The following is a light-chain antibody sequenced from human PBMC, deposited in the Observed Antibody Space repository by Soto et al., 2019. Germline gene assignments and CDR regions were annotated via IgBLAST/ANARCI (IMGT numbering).Light chain of an antibody. CDR3: QQSYSTPPIT. J-gene: IGKJ5*01. Sequence: DIQMTQSPSTLSASVGDRVTITCRASQSISSWLAWYQQKPGKAPKLLIYDASSLESGVPSRFSGTRSGTDFTLTISSLQPEDFATYYCQQSYSTPPITFGQGTRLEIK. CDR1: QSISSW. CDR2: DAS. V-gene: IGKV1-5*01.